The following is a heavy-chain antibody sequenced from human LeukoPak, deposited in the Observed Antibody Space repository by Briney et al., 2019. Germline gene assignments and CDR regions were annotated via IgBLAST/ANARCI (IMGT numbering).Heavy chain of an antibody. CDR3: ARASRALEDILV. Sequence: ASVKVSCKASGYSFTSYGISWVRQAPGQGLEWMGWISAYDGNTNYAQKLQGRVAMTTDTSTSTAYMELRSLRSDDTAVYYCARASRALEDILVWGQGTLVTVSS. CDR2: ISAYDGNT. D-gene: IGHD2-8*02. V-gene: IGHV1-18*04. CDR1: GYSFTSYG. J-gene: IGHJ4*02.